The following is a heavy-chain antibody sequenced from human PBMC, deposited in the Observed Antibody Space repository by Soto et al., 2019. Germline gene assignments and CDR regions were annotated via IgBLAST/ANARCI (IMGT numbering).Heavy chain of an antibody. J-gene: IGHJ6*02. Sequence: GGSLRLSCAASGFTFSSYGMHWVRQAPGKGLEWVAVIWYDGSNKYYADSVKGRFTISRDNSKNTLYLQMNSLRAEDTAVYYCARDFETGSPPIFYGMDVWGQGTTVTVSS. CDR3: ARDFETGSPPIFYGMDV. D-gene: IGHD3-3*02. CDR1: GFTFSSYG. CDR2: IWYDGSNK. V-gene: IGHV3-33*01.